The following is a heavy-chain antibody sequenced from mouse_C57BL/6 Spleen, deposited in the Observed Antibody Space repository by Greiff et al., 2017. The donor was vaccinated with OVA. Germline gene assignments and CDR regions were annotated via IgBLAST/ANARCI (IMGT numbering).Heavy chain of an antibody. D-gene: IGHD1-1*01. CDR1: GYTFTDYE. V-gene: IGHV1-15*01. J-gene: IGHJ2*01. Sequence: VQVVESGAELVRPGASVTLSCKASGYTFTDYEMHWVKQTPVHGLEWIGAIDPETGGTAYNQKFKGKAILTADKSSSTAYMELRSLTSEDSAVYYCTRPVVATDYFDYWGQGTTLTVSS. CDR2: IDPETGGT. CDR3: TRPVVATDYFDY.